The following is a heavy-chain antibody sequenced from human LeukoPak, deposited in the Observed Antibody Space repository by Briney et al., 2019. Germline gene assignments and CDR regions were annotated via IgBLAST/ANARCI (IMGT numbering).Heavy chain of an antibody. CDR3: ASRNRGNDY. V-gene: IGHV4-59*02. D-gene: IGHD1-14*01. J-gene: IGHJ4*01. CDR1: GGSVSDYY. Sequence: SETLSLTCTVSGGSVSDYYWSWIRQSPGKGLEWIGYIYYTGSSSYNPSLRSRVTISADTSKNQFSLKLSSVTAADTAVYYCASRNRGNDYWGQETLAPVSP. CDR2: IYYTGSS.